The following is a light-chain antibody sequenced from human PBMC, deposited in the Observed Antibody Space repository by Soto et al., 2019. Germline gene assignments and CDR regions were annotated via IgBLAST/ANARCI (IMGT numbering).Light chain of an antibody. V-gene: IGKV1-39*01. CDR2: AAS. CDR1: QSISSY. J-gene: IGKJ2*01. Sequence: DIQMTQSPSSLSASVGDRVTITCRASQSISSYLNWYQQKPGKAPKLLIYAASSLQSGVPSRFSGSGAGTDFTLTISSLQPEDFATYYCQQSYRNRLTFGHVTKLEIK. CDR3: QQSYRNRLT.